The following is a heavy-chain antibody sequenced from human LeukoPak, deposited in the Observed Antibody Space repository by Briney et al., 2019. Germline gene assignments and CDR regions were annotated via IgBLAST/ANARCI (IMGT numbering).Heavy chain of an antibody. V-gene: IGHV3-21*04. CDR2: ISSGSSHV. D-gene: IGHD6-13*01. CDR1: GFTFSSYT. Sequence: GGSLRLSCAASGFTFSSYTLNWVRQAPGKGLEWVSSISSGSSHVYYADSVKGRFTISRDNSKNTLYLQMNSLRADDTAVYYCAKDLQQLANFDYWGQGTLVTVSS. J-gene: IGHJ4*02. CDR3: AKDLQQLANFDY.